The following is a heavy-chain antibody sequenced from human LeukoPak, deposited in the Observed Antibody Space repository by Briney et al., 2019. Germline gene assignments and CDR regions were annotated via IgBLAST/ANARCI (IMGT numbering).Heavy chain of an antibody. CDR3: AREDDILTAFDP. J-gene: IGHJ5*02. CDR2: ISAYNGNT. CDR1: GYTFTSYG. D-gene: IGHD3-9*01. V-gene: IGHV1-18*01. Sequence: ASVKAPCKASGYTFTSYGISWVRQAPGQGLEWMGWISAYNGNTNYAQKLQGRVTMTTDTSTSTAYMELRSLRSDDTAVYYCAREDDILTAFDPWGQGTLVTVSS.